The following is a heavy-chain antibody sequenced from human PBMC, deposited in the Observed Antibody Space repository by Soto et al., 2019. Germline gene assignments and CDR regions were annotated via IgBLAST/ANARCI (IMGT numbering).Heavy chain of an antibody. D-gene: IGHD4-17*01. CDR3: AKVARTVTTRLSVDY. CDR1: GFTFSSYG. CDR2: ISYDGSNK. V-gene: IGHV3-30*18. J-gene: IGHJ4*02. Sequence: GGSLRLSCAASGFTFSSYGMHWVRQAPGKGLEWVAVISYDGSNKYYADSVKGRFTISRDNSKNTLYLQMNSLRAEDTAVYYCAKVARTVTTRLSVDYWGQGTLVTVSA.